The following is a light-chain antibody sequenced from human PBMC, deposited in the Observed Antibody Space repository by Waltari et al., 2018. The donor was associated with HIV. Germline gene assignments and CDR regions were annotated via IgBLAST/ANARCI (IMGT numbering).Light chain of an antibody. Sequence: SYELTQPPSVSVSPGQTARITCSGDALPKQYAYWYHQKPGQAPVLVIYKDTARPSGSPERFSGSSSGTTVTLTISGVQAEDEADYYCQSADSSGTWVFGGGTKLTVL. CDR1: ALPKQY. CDR3: QSADSSGTWV. CDR2: KDT. V-gene: IGLV3-25*03. J-gene: IGLJ3*02.